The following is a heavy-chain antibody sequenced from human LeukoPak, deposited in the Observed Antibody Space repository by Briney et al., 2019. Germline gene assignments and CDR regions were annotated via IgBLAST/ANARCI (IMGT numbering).Heavy chain of an antibody. J-gene: IGHJ4*02. V-gene: IGHV3-21*04. CDR2: ITNGSSYT. Sequence: GGSLRLSCVASGFTFNDYSMIWVRQAPGKGLEWVSCITNGSSYTYYADSVKGRFTISRDNSKNTLYLQMNSLRAEDTAVYYCAKDRATMVRGVITFSFDYWGQGTLVTVSS. D-gene: IGHD3-10*01. CDR3: AKDRATMVRGVITFSFDY. CDR1: GFTFNDYS.